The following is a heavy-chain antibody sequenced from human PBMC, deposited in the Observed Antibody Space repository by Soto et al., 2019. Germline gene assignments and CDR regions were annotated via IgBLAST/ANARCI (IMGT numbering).Heavy chain of an antibody. Sequence: QEQLVESGGGVGQPGRSLRLSCAASGFTFSSYGMHWVRQVPGEGLEWVAVIWYDGSNKYYADSVKGRFTISRDNSKDTLYLEMNSLRAEDTAVYYCARDGGYYGAGSYFDPWGQGSLVTVSS. D-gene: IGHD3-10*01. V-gene: IGHV3-33*01. CDR2: IWYDGSNK. CDR1: GFTFSSYG. CDR3: ARDGGYYGAGSYFDP. J-gene: IGHJ5*02.